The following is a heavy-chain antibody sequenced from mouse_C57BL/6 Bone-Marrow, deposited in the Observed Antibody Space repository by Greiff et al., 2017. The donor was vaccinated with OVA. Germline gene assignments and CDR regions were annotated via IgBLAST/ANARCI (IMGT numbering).Heavy chain of an antibody. J-gene: IGHJ3*01. V-gene: IGHV1-81*01. CDR2: IYPRSGNT. D-gene: IGHD2-1*01. Sequence: VQLVESGAELARPGASVKLSCKASGYTFTSYGISWVKQRTGQGLEWIGEIYPRSGNTYYNEKFKGKATLTADKSSSTAYMELRSLTSEDSAVYFCARALPSWFAYWGQGTLVTVSA. CDR3: ARALPSWFAY. CDR1: GYTFTSYG.